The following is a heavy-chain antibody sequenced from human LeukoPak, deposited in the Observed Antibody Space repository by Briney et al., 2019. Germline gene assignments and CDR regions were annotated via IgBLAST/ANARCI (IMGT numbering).Heavy chain of an antibody. CDR3: VRDGEGVAISVNYWFDP. V-gene: IGHV1-8*01. J-gene: IGHJ5*02. CDR2: TNPNTGTT. CDR1: GFTFTSYD. Sequence: ASVNLSCKASGFTFTSYDINWVRHARGQGLGRKGLTNPNTGTTGYAQKFQGRVTMTRDTSISTAYMELRGLRSEDTAVYYCVRDGEGVAISVNYWFDPWGQGTLVTVSS. D-gene: IGHD3-10*01.